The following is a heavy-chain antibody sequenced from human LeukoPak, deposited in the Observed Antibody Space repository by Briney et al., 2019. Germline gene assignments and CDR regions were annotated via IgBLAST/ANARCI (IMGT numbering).Heavy chain of an antibody. CDR2: MNPNSGNT. CDR1: GYTFTSYD. D-gene: IGHD1-26*01. Sequence: ASVKVSCKASGYTFTSYDINWVRQATGQGLEWMGWMNPNSGNTGYAQKFQGRVTMTSNTSISTAYMELSSLRSEEPVMYYCARYEYSGSRSSNYCYLDLWGRGTLVTVLS. J-gene: IGHJ2*01. CDR3: ARYEYSGSRSSNYCYLDL. V-gene: IGHV1-8*01.